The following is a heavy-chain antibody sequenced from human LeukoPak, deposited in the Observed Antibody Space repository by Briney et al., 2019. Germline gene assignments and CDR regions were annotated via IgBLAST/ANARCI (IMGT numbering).Heavy chain of an antibody. J-gene: IGHJ6*02. CDR3: ARGPDYYYYGMDV. V-gene: IGHV3-7*04. CDR2: IKQDGSEK. CDR1: GFTFSSYW. Sequence: GGSLRLSCAASGFTFSSYWMSWVRQAPGKGLEWVANIKQDGSEKYYVDSVKGRFTISRDNAKNPLYLQMNSLRAEDTAVYYCARGPDYYYYGMDVWGQGTTVTVSS.